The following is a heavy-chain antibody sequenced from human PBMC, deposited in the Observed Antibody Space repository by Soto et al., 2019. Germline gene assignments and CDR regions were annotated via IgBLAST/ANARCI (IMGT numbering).Heavy chain of an antibody. D-gene: IGHD5-12*01. CDR1: GGTFSSYA. J-gene: IGHJ5*02. CDR3: ARGATIERWFDP. CDR2: IIPIFGTA. Sequence: GASVKVSCKASGGTFSSYAISCVRQAPGQGLEWMGGIIPIFGTANYAQKFQGRVTITADESTSTAYMELSSLRSEDTAVYYCARGATIERWFDPWGQGTLVTVSS. V-gene: IGHV1-69*13.